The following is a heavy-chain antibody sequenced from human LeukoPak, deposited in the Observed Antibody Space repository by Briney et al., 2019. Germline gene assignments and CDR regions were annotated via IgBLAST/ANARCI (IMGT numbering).Heavy chain of an antibody. CDR3: ARHGYDSSGYYSYILEY. D-gene: IGHD3-22*01. Sequence: SETLSLTCTVSGGSISGYYWSWIRQPPGRGLEWIGYIYYSGSTDYNPSLKSRVTISVDTSKNQFSLRLSSVTAADTAVYYCARHGYDSSGYYSYILEYWGQGTLVTVSS. V-gene: IGHV4-59*08. CDR1: GGSISGYY. J-gene: IGHJ4*02. CDR2: IYYSGST.